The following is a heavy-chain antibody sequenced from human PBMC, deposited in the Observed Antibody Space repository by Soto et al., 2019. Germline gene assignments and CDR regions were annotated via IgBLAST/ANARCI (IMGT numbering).Heavy chain of an antibody. CDR3: ARTGASTDTVVYDF. J-gene: IGHJ4*02. D-gene: IGHD5-18*01. Sequence: GESLKISCKASGYSFANYWIGWVCQKPGKGLEWMGVIYPGDSETTYSPSFEGQVIISVDRSRGTAFLEWSSLKASDTAMYYCARTGASTDTVVYDFWGQGTQVTVYS. CDR2: IYPGDSET. CDR1: GYSFANYW. V-gene: IGHV5-51*01.